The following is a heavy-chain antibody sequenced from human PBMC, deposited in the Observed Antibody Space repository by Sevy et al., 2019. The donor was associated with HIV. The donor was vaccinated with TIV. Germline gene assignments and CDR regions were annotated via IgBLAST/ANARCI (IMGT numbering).Heavy chain of an antibody. CDR2: IYYSGST. V-gene: IGHV4-39*01. CDR3: ARHNSGWYDYFYYFDY. J-gene: IGHJ4*02. Sequence: SETLCLTCTVSGGSISSSSYYWGWIRQPPGKGLEWIGSIYYSGSTYYNPSLKSRVTISVDTSKNQFSLKLSSVTAADTAVYYCARHNSGWYDYFYYFDYWGQGTLVTVSS. D-gene: IGHD6-19*01. CDR1: GGSISSSSYY.